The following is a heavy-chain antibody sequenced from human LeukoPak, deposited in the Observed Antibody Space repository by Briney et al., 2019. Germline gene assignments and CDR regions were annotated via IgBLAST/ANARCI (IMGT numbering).Heavy chain of an antibody. Sequence: GSLSLSCAASGFTFSSYAMSWVRQAPGKGLEWVSAISGSGGSTYYADSVKGRFTISRDNSKNTLYLQMNSLRAEDTAVYYCAKGTDPYYDFWSGYYADYWGQGTLVTVSS. J-gene: IGHJ4*02. D-gene: IGHD3-3*01. CDR1: GFTFSSYA. V-gene: IGHV3-23*01. CDR2: ISGSGGST. CDR3: AKGTDPYYDFWSGYYADY.